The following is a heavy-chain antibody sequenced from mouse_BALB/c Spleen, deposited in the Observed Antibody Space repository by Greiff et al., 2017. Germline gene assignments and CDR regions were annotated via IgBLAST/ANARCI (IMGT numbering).Heavy chain of an antibody. D-gene: IGHD2-14*01. V-gene: IGHV1S137*01. CDR3: ARGTSYAMDY. Sequence: QVQLQQSGAELVRPGVSVKISCKGSGYTFTDYAMHWVKQSDAKSLEWIGVISTYYGDASYNQKFKGKATMTVDKSSSTAYMELARLTSEDSAIYYCARGTSYAMDYWGQGTSVTVSS. J-gene: IGHJ4*01. CDR2: ISTYYGDA. CDR1: GYTFTDYA.